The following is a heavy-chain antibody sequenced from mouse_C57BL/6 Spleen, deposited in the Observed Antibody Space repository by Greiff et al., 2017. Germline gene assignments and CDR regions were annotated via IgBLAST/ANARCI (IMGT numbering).Heavy chain of an antibody. CDR1: GFTFSDYY. D-gene: IGHD2-3*01. J-gene: IGHJ3*01. Sequence: EVKLVESEGGLVQPGSSMKLSCTASGFTFSDYYMAWVRQVPEKGLEWVANINYDGSSTYYLDSLKSRFIISRDNAKNILYLQMSSLKSEDTATYYCAREGNGYSSPCAYWGQGTLVTVSA. CDR3: AREGNGYSSPCAY. V-gene: IGHV5-16*01. CDR2: INYDGSST.